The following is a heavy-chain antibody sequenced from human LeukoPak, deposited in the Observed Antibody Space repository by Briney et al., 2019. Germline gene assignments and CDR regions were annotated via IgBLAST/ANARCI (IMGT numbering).Heavy chain of an antibody. CDR3: AKAGWEGSRYFFDY. Sequence: GGSLRLSCAASGFTFSSYAMSWVRQAPGKGLEWVSYISGSGGSTKYADSVTGRFTISRDNSKNTLYLQMNSLRAEDTAVYYCAKAGWEGSRYFFDYWGQGTLVTVSS. D-gene: IGHD6-13*01. V-gene: IGHV3-23*01. J-gene: IGHJ4*02. CDR1: GFTFSSYA. CDR2: ISGSGGST.